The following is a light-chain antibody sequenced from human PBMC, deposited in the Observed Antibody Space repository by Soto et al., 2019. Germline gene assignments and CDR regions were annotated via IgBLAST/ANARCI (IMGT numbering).Light chain of an antibody. V-gene: IGKV3-15*01. J-gene: IGKJ4*01. Sequence: EIVMTQSPATLSVSPGERATLSCRASQGVTTNLAWYQQKPGQAPRLLIYGASTRATGIPARFSGSGSGTEFTLIISSLQSEDFAVYYCQQYNTWSLTFGGGTKVEIK. CDR1: QGVTTN. CDR2: GAS. CDR3: QQYNTWSLT.